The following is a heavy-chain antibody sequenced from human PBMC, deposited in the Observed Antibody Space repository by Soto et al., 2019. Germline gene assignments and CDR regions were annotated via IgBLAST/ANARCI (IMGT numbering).Heavy chain of an antibody. J-gene: IGHJ6*02. D-gene: IGHD6-25*01. V-gene: IGHV3-21*06. CDR3: ARDPQQRLADSYYYGMDV. CDR1: GFTFSRYG. CDR2: ISGLSSFI. Sequence: GGSLRLSCAASGFTFSRYGMNWVRQAPGKGLELVSSISGLSSFIYYADSVKGRFTVSRDNAKNSLFVQMNSLTAEDTAVYYCARDPQQRLADSYYYGMDVWGQGTTVTVPS.